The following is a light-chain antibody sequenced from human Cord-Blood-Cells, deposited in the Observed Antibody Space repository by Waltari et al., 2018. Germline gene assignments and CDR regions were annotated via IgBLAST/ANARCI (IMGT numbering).Light chain of an antibody. V-gene: IGKV3-20*01. CDR1: QSVSSSY. CDR2: GAS. Sequence: EIVLTQSPGTLSLSPGVRATLSCRASQSVSSSYLAWYQQQPGQAPRLLIYGASSRATGIPDRFSGSGSGTGFTLTISRLEPEDCAVYYCQQYGSSPLTFGGGTKVGIK. J-gene: IGKJ4*01. CDR3: QQYGSSPLT.